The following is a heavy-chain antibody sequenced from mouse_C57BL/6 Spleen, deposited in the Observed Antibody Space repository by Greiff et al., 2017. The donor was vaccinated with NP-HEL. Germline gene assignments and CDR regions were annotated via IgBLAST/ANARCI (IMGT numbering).Heavy chain of an antibody. CDR3: ARGGAQATSYDY. CDR1: GYTFTSYW. D-gene: IGHD3-2*02. J-gene: IGHJ2*01. CDR2: IYPSDSET. Sequence: VQLQQPGAELVRPGSSVKLSCKASGYTFTSYWMDWVKQRPGQGLEWIGNIYPSDSETHYNQKFKDKVTLTVDKSTSTAYMQLSSLTSEDSAVYYCARGGAQATSYDYWGQGTTLTVSS. V-gene: IGHV1-61*01.